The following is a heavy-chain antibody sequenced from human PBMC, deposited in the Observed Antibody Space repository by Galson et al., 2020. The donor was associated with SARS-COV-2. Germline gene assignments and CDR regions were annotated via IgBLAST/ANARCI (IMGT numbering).Heavy chain of an antibody. CDR2: IIPIFGTA. J-gene: IGHJ6*03. V-gene: IGHV1-69*13. Sequence: SVKVSCKASGGTFSSYAISWVRQAPGQGLEWMGGIIPIFGTANYAQKFQGRVTITADESTSTAYMELSSLRSEDTAVYYCARGGGGTGTRLRYYYYYMDVWGKGTTVTVSS. CDR1: GGTFSSYA. D-gene: IGHD1-1*01. CDR3: ARGGGGTGTRLRYYYYYMDV.